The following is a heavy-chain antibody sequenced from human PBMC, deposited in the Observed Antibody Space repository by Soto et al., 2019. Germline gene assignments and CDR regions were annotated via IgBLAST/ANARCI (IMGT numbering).Heavy chain of an antibody. J-gene: IGHJ6*02. D-gene: IGHD3-9*01. CDR3: ARGLRYFDWLYNLGGMDV. CDR2: IYYGGST. Sequence: SETLSLTXTVSGGSISSYYWSWIRQPPGKGLEWIGYIYYGGSTNYNPSLKSRVTISVDTSKNQFSLKLSSVTAADTAVYYCARGLRYFDWLYNLGGMDVWGQGTTVTVSS. V-gene: IGHV4-59*01. CDR1: GGSISSYY.